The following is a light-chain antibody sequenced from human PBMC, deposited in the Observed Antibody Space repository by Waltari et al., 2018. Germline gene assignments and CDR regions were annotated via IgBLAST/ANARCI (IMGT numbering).Light chain of an antibody. CDR2: EGS. Sequence: QSALTQPASVSGSPGQSITISCTGTSSDVGSYNLVSWYQQHPGKAPKLMIYEGSKRPSGVSNRLSGSKSGNTASLTISGLQAEDEADYYCCSYAGSRWVFGGGTKLTVL. J-gene: IGLJ3*02. V-gene: IGLV2-23*01. CDR1: SSDVGSYNL. CDR3: CSYAGSRWV.